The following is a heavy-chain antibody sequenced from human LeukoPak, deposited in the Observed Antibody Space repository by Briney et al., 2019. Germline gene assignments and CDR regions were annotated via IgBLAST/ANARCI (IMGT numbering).Heavy chain of an antibody. V-gene: IGHV3-23*01. CDR3: TTDRRKWESSGWCGYYYGMDV. CDR2: ISGSGGST. CDR1: GFTFSSYA. D-gene: IGHD6-19*01. Sequence: GGSLRLSCAASGFTFSSYAMSWVRQAPGKGLEWVSAISGSGGSTYYADSVKGRFTISRDNSKNTLYLQMNSLKTEDTAVYYCTTDRRKWESSGWCGYYYGMDVWGQGTTVTVSS. J-gene: IGHJ6*02.